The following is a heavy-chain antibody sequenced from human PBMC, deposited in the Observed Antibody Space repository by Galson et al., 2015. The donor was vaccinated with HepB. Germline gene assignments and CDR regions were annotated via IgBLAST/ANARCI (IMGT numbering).Heavy chain of an antibody. D-gene: IGHD6-6*01. Sequence: SVKVSCKASGYTFTSYGISWVRQAPGQGLEWMGWISAYNGNTNYAQKPQGRVTMTRNTSISTAYMELSSLRSEDTAVYYCARDLSIAARLGLDGMDVWGQGTTVTVSS. V-gene: IGHV1-18*04. CDR1: GYTFTSYG. CDR3: ARDLSIAARLGLDGMDV. CDR2: ISAYNGNT. J-gene: IGHJ6*02.